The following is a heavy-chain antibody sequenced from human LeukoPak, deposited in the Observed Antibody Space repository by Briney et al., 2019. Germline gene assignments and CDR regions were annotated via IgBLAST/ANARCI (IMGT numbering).Heavy chain of an antibody. CDR3: ARGYYGSGSPY. V-gene: IGHV3-74*01. CDR2: INSDGSGT. CDR1: GFTFSSYG. D-gene: IGHD3-10*01. Sequence: GGSLRLSCAASGFTFSSYGMYWVRQAPGKGLVWVSRINSDGSGTSYADSVKGRFTISRDNAKNTMYLQMNSLRAEDTAVYYCARGYYGSGSPYWGQGTLVTVSS. J-gene: IGHJ4*02.